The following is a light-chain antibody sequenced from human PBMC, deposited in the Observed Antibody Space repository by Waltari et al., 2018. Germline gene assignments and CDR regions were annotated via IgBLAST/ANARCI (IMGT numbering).Light chain of an antibody. CDR3: QSYDTSLSVV. Sequence: QSVLTQPPSVSGAPGQRVTISCTGSGSNIGAGYDVHWYQQLPRAAPKLLIYGSSTRPLGGPDRFFGSPSGTSASLAITGLQAEDEADYYCQSYDTSLSVVFGGGTKLTVL. CDR1: GSNIGAGYD. V-gene: IGLV1-40*01. J-gene: IGLJ3*02. CDR2: GSS.